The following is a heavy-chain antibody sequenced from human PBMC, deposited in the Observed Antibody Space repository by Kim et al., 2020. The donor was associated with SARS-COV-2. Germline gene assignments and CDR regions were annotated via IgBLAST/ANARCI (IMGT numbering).Heavy chain of an antibody. CDR2: ISYDGSNK. D-gene: IGHD3-10*01. CDR1: GFTFSSYA. J-gene: IGHJ4*01. Sequence: GGSLRLSCAASGFTFSSYAMHWVRQAPGKGLEWVAVISYDGSNKYYADSVKGRFTISRDNSKNTLYLQMNSLRAEDTAVYYCARDRGLWFGELFPDYWG. V-gene: IGHV3-30-3*01. CDR3: ARDRGLWFGELFPDY.